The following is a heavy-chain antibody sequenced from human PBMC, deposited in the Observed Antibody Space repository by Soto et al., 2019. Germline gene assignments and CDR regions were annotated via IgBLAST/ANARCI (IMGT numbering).Heavy chain of an antibody. CDR2: ISSSSSYI. Sequence: GGSLRLSCAASGFTFSSYSMNWVRQAPGKGLEWVSSISSSSSYIYYADSVKGRFTISRDNAKNSRYLQMNSLRAENTAVYYCARDANCRAARPGWFDPWGQGTLVTVSS. V-gene: IGHV3-21*01. CDR1: GFTFSSYS. D-gene: IGHD6-6*01. CDR3: ARDANCRAARPGWFDP. J-gene: IGHJ5*02.